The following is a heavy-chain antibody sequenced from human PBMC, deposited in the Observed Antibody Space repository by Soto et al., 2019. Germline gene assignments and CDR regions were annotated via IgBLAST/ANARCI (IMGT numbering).Heavy chain of an antibody. CDR1: GVTFRNYA. CDR3: LSSFSAHFGY. Sequence: GESLKISCAASGVTFRNYAMSWVRQCPGRGLEWVSTISRDGANRHYADSVNGRFTISRDNSRNTVDLHMARLRAEDTARYYCLSSFSAHFGYWGQGIVITVAS. CDR2: ISRDGANR. V-gene: IGHV3-23*01. J-gene: IGHJ4*02. D-gene: IGHD3-16*01.